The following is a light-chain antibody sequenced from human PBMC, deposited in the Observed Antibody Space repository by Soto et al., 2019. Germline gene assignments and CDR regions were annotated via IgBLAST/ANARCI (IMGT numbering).Light chain of an antibody. CDR2: AAS. CDR1: QSIANF. CDR3: QQNFSPPPVT. Sequence: DIQMTQSPSSLSASVGDRVTITCRASQSIANFLNWYQQKPGKAPKLLIYAASTLQSGVPSRFSGSGFGTDFTLTVSSLQPEDFATYYCQQNFSPPPVTFGQGTQREIK. V-gene: IGKV1-39*01. J-gene: IGKJ5*01.